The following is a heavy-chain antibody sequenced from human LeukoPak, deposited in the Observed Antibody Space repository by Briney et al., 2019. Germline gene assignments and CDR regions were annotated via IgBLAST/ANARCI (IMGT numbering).Heavy chain of an antibody. V-gene: IGHV4-59*08. Sequence: SETLSLTCTVSGGSISSYYWSWIRQPPGKGLEWIGYIYYSGSTNYNPSLKSRVTISVDTFKNQFSLKLSSVTTADTAVYYCARHGSGFLSNFDYWGQGTLVTVSS. D-gene: IGHD3-10*01. CDR2: IYYSGST. CDR1: GGSISSYY. CDR3: ARHGSGFLSNFDY. J-gene: IGHJ4*02.